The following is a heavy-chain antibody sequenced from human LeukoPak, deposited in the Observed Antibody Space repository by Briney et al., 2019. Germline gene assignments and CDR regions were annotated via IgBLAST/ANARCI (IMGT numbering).Heavy chain of an antibody. Sequence: PSETLSLTCNVSGASVSTHSWTWIRQPAGKRLEWIGRIHASGSANCNPSLKSRVVMSVDTSNNQFSLKVTSVTAADTAVYYCARDNPPGSYDYWGQGTLVTVSS. J-gene: IGHJ4*02. V-gene: IGHV4-4*07. CDR1: GASVSTHS. CDR2: IHASGSA. D-gene: IGHD1-1*01. CDR3: ARDNPPGSYDY.